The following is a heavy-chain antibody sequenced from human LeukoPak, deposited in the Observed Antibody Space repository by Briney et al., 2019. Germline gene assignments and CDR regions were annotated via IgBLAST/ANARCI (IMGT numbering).Heavy chain of an antibody. J-gene: IGHJ4*02. CDR1: GYTFSAYY. V-gene: IGHV1-2*02. D-gene: IGHD2-15*01. Sequence: ASVKVSCKASGYTFSAYYIRWLRQAPGQGLEWMGWINVNSGDTNSAPNFQGRVTLTRDMSSNTAYMEVTKLTLDDTAVFYCARDGGLDFWGQGTLVTVSS. CDR2: INVNSGDT. CDR3: ARDGGLDF.